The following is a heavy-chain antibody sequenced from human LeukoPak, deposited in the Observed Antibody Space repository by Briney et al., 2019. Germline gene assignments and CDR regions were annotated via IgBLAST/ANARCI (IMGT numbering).Heavy chain of an antibody. CDR1: GYTFTDYY. CDR3: ARGGLPHHYYYMHV. D-gene: IGHD3-22*01. J-gene: IGHJ6*03. Sequence: ASVKVSCKASGYTFTDYYMHWVRQAPGQGLEWMGWINPNSGGTNYAQKFQGRVTMTRDTSISTVYMELSRLRSDDSAVYYCARGGLPHHYYYMHVWGKGTTVTVSS. CDR2: INPNSGGT. V-gene: IGHV1-2*02.